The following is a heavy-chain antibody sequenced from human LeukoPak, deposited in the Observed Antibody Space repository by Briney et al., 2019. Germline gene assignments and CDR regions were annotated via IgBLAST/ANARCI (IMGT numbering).Heavy chain of an antibody. Sequence: GGSLRLSCAASGFTFSSYGMHWVRQAPGKGLEWVAVIWYDGSNKHYADSVKGRFTISRDNSKNTLYLQMNSLRAEDTAVYYCAKGIYYDSSSYFDYWGQGTLVTVSS. D-gene: IGHD3-22*01. V-gene: IGHV3-33*06. J-gene: IGHJ4*02. CDR2: IWYDGSNK. CDR1: GFTFSSYG. CDR3: AKGIYYDSSSYFDY.